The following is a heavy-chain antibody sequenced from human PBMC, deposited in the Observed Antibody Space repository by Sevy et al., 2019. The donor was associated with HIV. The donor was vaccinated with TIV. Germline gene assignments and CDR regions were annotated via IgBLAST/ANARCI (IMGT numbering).Heavy chain of an antibody. CDR2: IRYDGSNK. D-gene: IGHD6-6*01. J-gene: IGHJ4*02. V-gene: IGHV3-30*02. CDR1: GFTFSSYG. CDR3: AKEYTMFEYTSSSHFDS. Sequence: GGSLRLSCAASGFTFSSYGMHWVRQAPGKGLEWVACIRYDGSNKYYGDSVKGRFTISRDNSKNTLYLQMNSLRAEDTAMYYCAKEYTMFEYTSSSHFDSWGQGNLVTVSS.